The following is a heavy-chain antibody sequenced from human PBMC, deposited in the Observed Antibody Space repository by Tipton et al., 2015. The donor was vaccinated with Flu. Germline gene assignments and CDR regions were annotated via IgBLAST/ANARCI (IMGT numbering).Heavy chain of an antibody. CDR3: ARQGDGGRSSGC. CDR2: ISASGST. Sequence: TLSLTCTVSGGSISNGTYYWSWIRQPAGKGLEWIGRISASGSTNYNPSLKSRVTISIDMSKNLFFLKLTSVTAADTAVYYCARQGDGGRSSGCWGQGTLVTVSS. D-gene: IGHD5-12*01. J-gene: IGHJ4*02. V-gene: IGHV4-61*02. CDR1: GGSISNGTYY.